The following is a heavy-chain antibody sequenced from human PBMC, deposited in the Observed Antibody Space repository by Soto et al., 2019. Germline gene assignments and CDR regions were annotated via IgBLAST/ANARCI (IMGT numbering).Heavy chain of an antibody. CDR3: ARDRGDGSGSYFPDY. J-gene: IGHJ4*02. CDR2: IYYSGST. V-gene: IGHV4-59*01. CDR1: GGSISSYY. Sequence: SETLSLTCTVSGGSISSYYWSWIRQPPGKGLEWIGYIYYSGSTNYNPSLKSRVTISVDTSKNQFSLKLSSVTAADTAVYYCARDRGDGSGSYFPDYWGQGTLVTVSS. D-gene: IGHD3-10*01.